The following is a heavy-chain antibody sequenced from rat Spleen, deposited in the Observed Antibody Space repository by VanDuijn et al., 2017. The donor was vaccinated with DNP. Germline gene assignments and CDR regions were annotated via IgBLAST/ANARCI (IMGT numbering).Heavy chain of an antibody. V-gene: IGHV5S10*01. D-gene: IGHD1-7*01. CDR1: GFTFSDYN. CDR3: ATYYGYYLNH. J-gene: IGHJ2*01. Sequence: EVQLVESGGGVVQSGRSLKVSCAASGFTFSDYNMAWVRQAPKKGLEWVATITYDGSKTYYRDSVRGRFTISRDNAKTALYLQMDSLRSEDTATYFCATYYGYYLNHWGQGVMVTVSS. CDR2: ITYDGSKT.